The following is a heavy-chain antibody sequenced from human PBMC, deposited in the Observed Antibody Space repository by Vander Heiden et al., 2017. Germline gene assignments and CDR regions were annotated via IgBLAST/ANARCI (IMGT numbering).Heavy chain of an antibody. D-gene: IGHD3-22*01. V-gene: IGHV5-51*01. CDR2: IYPGDSDT. J-gene: IGHJ4*02. Sequence: EVQLVQSGAEVKKPGESLTISCKGSGYSFTSYWIGWVRRRPGKGLEWMGIIYPGDSDTRYSPSFQGQVTISADKSISTAYLQWSSLKASDTAMYYCARRAQVDYDSSGYPDYWGQGTLVTVSS. CDR3: ARRAQVDYDSSGYPDY. CDR1: GYSFTSYW.